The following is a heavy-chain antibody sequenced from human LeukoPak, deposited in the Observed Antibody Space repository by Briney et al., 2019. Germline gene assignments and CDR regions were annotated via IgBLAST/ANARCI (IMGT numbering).Heavy chain of an antibody. V-gene: IGHV3-7*04. CDR1: GFTFSSCW. CDR2: IKQDGSEK. Sequence: GGSLRLSCAASGFTFSSCWMSWVRQAPGKGLEWVANIKQDGSEKYYVDSVKGRFTISRDNAKNSLYLQMNSLRAEDTAVYYCARGLPSVEYYFDYWGQGTLVTVSS. J-gene: IGHJ4*02. D-gene: IGHD3-16*01. CDR3: ARGLPSVEYYFDY.